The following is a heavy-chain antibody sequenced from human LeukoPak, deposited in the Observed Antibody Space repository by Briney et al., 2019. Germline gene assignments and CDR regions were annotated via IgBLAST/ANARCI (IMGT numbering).Heavy chain of an antibody. Sequence: PSQTLSLTCTVSGGSISSGDYYWSWIRQPPGKGLEWIGYIYYSGSTYYNPSLKSRVTISVDTSKNQFSLKLSSVTAADTAVYYCARGRVVTAAREWFDPWGQGTLVTVSS. CDR3: ARGRVVTAAREWFDP. CDR1: GGSISSGDYY. V-gene: IGHV4-30-4*01. CDR2: IYYSGST. J-gene: IGHJ5*02. D-gene: IGHD2-21*02.